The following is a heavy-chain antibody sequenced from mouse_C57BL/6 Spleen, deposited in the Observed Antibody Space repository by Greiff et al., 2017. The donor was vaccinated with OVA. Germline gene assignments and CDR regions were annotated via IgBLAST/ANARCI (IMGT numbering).Heavy chain of an antibody. Sequence: VQLQQSGPELVKPGASVKISCKASGYAFSSSWMNWVKQRPGKGLEWIGRIYPGDGDTNYNGKFKGKATLTADKSSSTAYMQLSSLTSEDSAVYFCAREGLRDYYAMDYWGQGTSVTVSS. J-gene: IGHJ4*01. CDR2: IYPGDGDT. CDR3: AREGLRDYYAMDY. D-gene: IGHD3-3*01. CDR1: GYAFSSSW. V-gene: IGHV1-82*01.